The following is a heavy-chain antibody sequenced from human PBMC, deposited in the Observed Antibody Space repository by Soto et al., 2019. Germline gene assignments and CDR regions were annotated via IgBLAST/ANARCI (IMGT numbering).Heavy chain of an antibody. J-gene: IGHJ4*02. Sequence: QITLKESGPTLVKPTQTLTLTCTFSGFSLINNGVGVGWIRQPPGKALEWLALIFWDDDKRFSPSLRSRLTITKDTSKSQVVLTMTDMDPVDTATYYCARRHTVTPTNIFYFDFWGQGILVTVSS. CDR1: GFSLINNGVG. V-gene: IGHV2-5*02. CDR2: IFWDDDK. CDR3: ARRHTVTPTNIFYFDF. D-gene: IGHD4-17*01.